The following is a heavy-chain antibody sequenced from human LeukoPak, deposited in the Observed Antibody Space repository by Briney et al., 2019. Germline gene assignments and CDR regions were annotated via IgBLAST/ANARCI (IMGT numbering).Heavy chain of an antibody. V-gene: IGHV3-23*01. J-gene: IGHJ6*02. D-gene: IGHD1-14*01. CDR2: ISGSGGTT. CDR1: GFTFNNYA. CDR3: AKVSGGGLYYDGMDV. Sequence: GGSLRLSCAASGFTFNNYAMNWVRQAPGKGLEWVSVISGSGGTTYYADSVKGRFTISRDSSKNTLYLQMNSLRAEDTAVYYCAKVSGGGLYYDGMDVWGQGTTVAVSS.